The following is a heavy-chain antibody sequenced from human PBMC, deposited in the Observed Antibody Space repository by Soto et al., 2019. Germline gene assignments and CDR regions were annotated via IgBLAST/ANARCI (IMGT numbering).Heavy chain of an antibody. D-gene: IGHD3-3*01. CDR1: GGSISSGTSY. J-gene: IGHJ5*02. V-gene: IGHV4-31*03. CDR3: ARRESDFWSGYYNWFDP. CDR2: IFYSGSF. Sequence: PSETLSLTCTVSGGSISSGTSYWSWIRHRPGKGLEWIGYIFYSGSFYYNPSLRSRVTILVDTSKNQFTLKLSSVTAADTAVYYCARRESDFWSGYYNWFDPWGQGTLVTVSS.